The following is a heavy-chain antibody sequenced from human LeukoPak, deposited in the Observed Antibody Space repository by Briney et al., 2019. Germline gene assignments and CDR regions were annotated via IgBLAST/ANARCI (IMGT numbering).Heavy chain of an antibody. V-gene: IGHV3-23*01. CDR1: GFTFSSYA. D-gene: IGHD6-6*01. Sequence: GGSLRLSCAASGFTFSSYAMSWVRQAPGKGLEWVSAISGSGGSTYYADSVKGRFTISRDNSKNTLYLQMNSLRAEHTAVYYCAKGSIAARSSYWGQGTLVTVSS. CDR3: AKGSIAARSSY. CDR2: ISGSGGST. J-gene: IGHJ4*02.